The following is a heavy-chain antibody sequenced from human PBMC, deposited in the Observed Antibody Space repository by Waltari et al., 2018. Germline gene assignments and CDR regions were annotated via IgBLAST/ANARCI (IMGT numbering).Heavy chain of an antibody. V-gene: IGHV4-59*11. D-gene: IGHD2-2*01. J-gene: IGHJ6*02. Sequence: QVQLQESGPGLVKPSETLSLTCTVSGGSISSHYWSWLRQPPGKGLEWIGYIYYSGSTNYNPSLKSRVTISVDTSKNQFSLKLSSVTAADTAVYYCARGYCSSTSCYYYYGMDAWGQGTTVTVSS. CDR2: IYYSGST. CDR3: ARGYCSSTSCYYYYGMDA. CDR1: GGSISSHY.